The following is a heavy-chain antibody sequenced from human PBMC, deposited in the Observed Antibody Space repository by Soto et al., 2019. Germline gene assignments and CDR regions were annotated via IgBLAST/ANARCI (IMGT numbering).Heavy chain of an antibody. D-gene: IGHD3-9*01. CDR2: IYWDDDK. J-gene: IGHJ4*02. CDR3: AHIEDAGLGYYFDY. Sequence: QITLKESGPTLVKPTQTLTLTCTFSGFSLSSTRMAVGWIRQPPGKALEWLALIYWDDDKRYSPFLKSRLTIPNAPPKTEVVLTKTNMYPVDTATYYYAHIEDAGLGYYFDYWGQGTLVTVSS. CDR1: GFSLSSTRMA. V-gene: IGHV2-5*02.